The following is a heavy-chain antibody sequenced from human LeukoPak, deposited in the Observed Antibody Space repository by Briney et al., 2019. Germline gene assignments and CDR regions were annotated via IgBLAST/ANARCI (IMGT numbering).Heavy chain of an antibody. D-gene: IGHD3-10*01. CDR1: GYTFTGYN. Sequence: ASVKVSCKASGYTFTGYNMHWVRQAPGQGLEWMGWINPDSGVTKYAQKFQGRVTMTRDTSISTAYMELSRLRSDDTAVYYCARGRDYGSGIYNWFDPWGQGTLVTVSS. J-gene: IGHJ5*02. CDR2: INPDSGVT. V-gene: IGHV1-2*02. CDR3: ARGRDYGSGIYNWFDP.